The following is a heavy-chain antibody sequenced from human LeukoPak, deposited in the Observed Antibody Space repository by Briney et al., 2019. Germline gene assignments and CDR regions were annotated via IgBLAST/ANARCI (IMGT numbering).Heavy chain of an antibody. CDR1: GGSISSYY. D-gene: IGHD5-12*01. V-gene: IGHV4-4*09. CDR2: IYTSGSP. J-gene: IGHJ5*02. Sequence: SETLSLTCTVSGGSISSYYWSWIRQPPGKGLEWIGYIYTSGSPNYNPSFKSRVTISVDTSKNQFSLRLSSVTAADTAVYYCAGSGYDWFDPWGQGTLVTVSS. CDR3: AGSGYDWFDP.